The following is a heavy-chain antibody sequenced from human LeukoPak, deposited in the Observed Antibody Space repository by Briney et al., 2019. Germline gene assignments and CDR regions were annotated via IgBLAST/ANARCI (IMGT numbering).Heavy chain of an antibody. J-gene: IGHJ4*02. CDR1: GFTFSSYA. D-gene: IGHD6-19*01. V-gene: IGHV3-23*01. CDR2: ISGSGGST. CDR3: ARVESSGWYVYFDY. Sequence: GGSLRLSCAASGFTFSSYAMSWVRQAPGKGLEWVSAISGSGGSTYYANSVKGRFTISRDDAKNSLYLQMNSLRAEDTAVYYCARVESSGWYVYFDYWGQGTLVTVSS.